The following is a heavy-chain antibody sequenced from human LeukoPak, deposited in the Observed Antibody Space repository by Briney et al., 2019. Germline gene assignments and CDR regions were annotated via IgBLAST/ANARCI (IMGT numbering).Heavy chain of an antibody. V-gene: IGHV3-64D*06. Sequence: GGSLRLSCSASGFTFSRYAMHWVRQAPGKGLEYVSAISSNGGSTYYADSVKGRFTISRDNSRNTLHLQMSSLRVEDTAVYYCVKDSSSGSYFDYWGQGTLVTVPS. CDR3: VKDSSSGSYFDY. J-gene: IGHJ4*02. CDR1: GFTFSRYA. D-gene: IGHD3-10*01. CDR2: ISSNGGST.